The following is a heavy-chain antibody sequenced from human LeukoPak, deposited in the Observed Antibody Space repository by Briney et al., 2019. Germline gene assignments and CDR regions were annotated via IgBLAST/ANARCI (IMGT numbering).Heavy chain of an antibody. CDR3: ARGRHSSDYYFGY. Sequence: SVKVSCKASGGTFSSYAINWVRQAPGQGLEWMGGIIPIFGTANYAQKFQGRVTITTDESTSTAYMELSSLRSEDTAVYYCARGRHSSDYYFGYWGQGTLVTVSS. D-gene: IGHD6-19*01. V-gene: IGHV1-69*05. J-gene: IGHJ4*02. CDR2: IIPIFGTA. CDR1: GGTFSSYA.